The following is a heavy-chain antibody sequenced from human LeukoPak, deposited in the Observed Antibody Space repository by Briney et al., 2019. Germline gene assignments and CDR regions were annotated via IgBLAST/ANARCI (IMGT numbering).Heavy chain of an antibody. V-gene: IGHV4-4*02. CDR3: ARVYYSSSYDYWYFDL. D-gene: IGHD6-13*01. Sequence: PSETLSLTCAVSGGSISSSHWWSWVRQPPGKGLEWIGEIYHSGSTNYSPSLKSRVTISVDTSKNQFSLKLTSVTAADTAVYYCARVYYSSSYDYWYFDLWGRGTLVTVSS. J-gene: IGHJ2*01. CDR2: IYHSGST. CDR1: GGSISSSHW.